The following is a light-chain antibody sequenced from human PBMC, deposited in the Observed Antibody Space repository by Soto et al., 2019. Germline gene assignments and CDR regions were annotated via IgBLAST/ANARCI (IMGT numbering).Light chain of an antibody. CDR1: QSLLHITGETS. Sequence: DVVMTQTPLSLSVAPGQPASISCKSSQSLLHITGETSLFWYLQKPGQSPQLLTYEVSTRVSGVPDRFSGSGSGTDFTLEISRVETDDVGIYYCMQSTQLPPTFSQGTRLGIE. CDR3: MQSTQLPPT. J-gene: IGKJ5*01. V-gene: IGKV2D-29*02. CDR2: EVS.